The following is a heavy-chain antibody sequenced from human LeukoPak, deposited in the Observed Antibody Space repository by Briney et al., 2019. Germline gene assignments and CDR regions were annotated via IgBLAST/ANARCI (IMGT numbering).Heavy chain of an antibody. CDR1: GFTFSSYE. Sequence: GGSLRLSCAASGFTFSSYEMNWVRQAPGKGLEWGSYISSSGSTIYYADSVKGRFTISRDNAKSSLYLQMTSLRAEDTSVYYCARGWYDIFDYWGQGTLVTVSS. D-gene: IGHD3-22*01. CDR3: ARGWYDIFDY. CDR2: ISSSGSTI. V-gene: IGHV3-48*03. J-gene: IGHJ4*02.